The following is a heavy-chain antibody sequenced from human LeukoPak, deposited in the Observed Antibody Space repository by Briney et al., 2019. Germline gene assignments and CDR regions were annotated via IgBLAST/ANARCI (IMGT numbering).Heavy chain of an antibody. J-gene: IGHJ4*02. CDR1: GGSFSGYY. V-gene: IGHV4-34*01. Sequence: SETLSLTCAVYGGSFSGYYWSWIRQPPGKGLEWIGEINHSGNTKYIPSLKSRVTISVDTSKNQFSLKLSSVTAADTAVYYCAGGVNDYDILTGEWGQGTLVTVSS. CDR3: AGGVNDYDILTGE. CDR2: INHSGNT. D-gene: IGHD3-9*01.